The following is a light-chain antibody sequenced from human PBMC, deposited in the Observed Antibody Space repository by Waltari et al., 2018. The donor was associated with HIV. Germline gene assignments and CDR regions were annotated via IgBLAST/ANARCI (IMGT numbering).Light chain of an antibody. V-gene: IGLV3-21*04. Sequence: SSILTQTPSVSVAPGKTDRVTCAGNNIERKSVHWYQHKPGQAPLLVRYYDTVRTSGIPWRFSGSNSANAATLTISRVGDGDEADYYCHVWDSTTHHVLFGGGTRLTVL. CDR2: YDT. CDR1: NIERKS. J-gene: IGLJ2*01. CDR3: HVWDSTTHHVL.